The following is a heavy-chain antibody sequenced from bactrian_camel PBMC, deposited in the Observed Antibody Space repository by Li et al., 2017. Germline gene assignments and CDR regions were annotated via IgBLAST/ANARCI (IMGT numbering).Heavy chain of an antibody. CDR1: ESTYRSIC. V-gene: IGHV3S53*01. CDR2: VDSNGVT. D-gene: IGHD3*01. CDR3: AAEDQAPWDMGWICNYNS. Sequence: VQLVESGGGSVQAGGSLTLSCTASESTYRSICMAWFRQAPGGQRETVATVDSNGVTKVAGSVKGRFTLSEDNAKNSLYLRMDNLKPEDTALYTCAAEDQAPWDMGWICNYNSWGQGTQVTVS. J-gene: IGHJ4*01.